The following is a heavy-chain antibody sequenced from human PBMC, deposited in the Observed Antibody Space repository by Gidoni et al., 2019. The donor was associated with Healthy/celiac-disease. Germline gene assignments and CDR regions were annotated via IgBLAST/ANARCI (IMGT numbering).Heavy chain of an antibody. CDR3: ATGYDFWSGYYYYYMDV. CDR2: ISGSGGST. D-gene: IGHD3-3*01. Sequence: EVQLLESGGGLVQPGGSLRLSCAASGFTFSSYAMSWVRQAPGKGLEWVSAISGSGGSTYYADSVKGRFTISRDNSKNTLYLQMNSLRAEDTAVYFAATGYDFWSGYYYYYMDVWGKGTTVTVSS. J-gene: IGHJ6*03. CDR1: GFTFSSYA. V-gene: IGHV3-23*01.